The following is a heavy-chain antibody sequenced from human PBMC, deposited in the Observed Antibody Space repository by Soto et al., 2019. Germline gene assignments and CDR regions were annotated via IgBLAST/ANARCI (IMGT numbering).Heavy chain of an antibody. Sequence: GESLKISCKGSGYSFTSYWISWVRQMPGRGLEWMGRIDPSDSYTNYSPSFQGHVTISADKSIGTAYLQWSSLKASDTAMYYCARRQRRTYYYYGMDVWGQGTTVTVSS. CDR2: IDPSDSYT. J-gene: IGHJ6*02. V-gene: IGHV5-10-1*01. CDR1: GYSFTSYW. CDR3: ARRQRRTYYYYGMDV.